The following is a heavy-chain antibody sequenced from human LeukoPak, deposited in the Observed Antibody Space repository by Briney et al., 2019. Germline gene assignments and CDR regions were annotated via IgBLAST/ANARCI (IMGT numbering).Heavy chain of an antibody. J-gene: IGHJ4*02. CDR2: IYYSGST. CDR3: ARAECGGDCYLDY. CDR1: GGSISSGDYY. D-gene: IGHD2-21*02. V-gene: IGHV4-30-4*01. Sequence: SQTLSLTCTVSGGSISSGDYYWSWIRQPPGKGLEWIGYIYYSGSTYYNPSLESRVTISVDTSKNQFSLKLSSVTAADTAVYYCARAECGGDCYLDYWGQGTLVTVSS.